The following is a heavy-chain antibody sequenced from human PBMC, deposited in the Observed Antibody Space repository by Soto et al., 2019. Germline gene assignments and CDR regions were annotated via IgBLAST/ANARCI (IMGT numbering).Heavy chain of an antibody. V-gene: IGHV1-69*06. CDR3: ARGWETVGATTPFAY. CDR2: IIPMFGTP. CDR1: GGTFSNYA. Sequence: GASVKVSCKASGGTFSNYAISWVRQAPGQRLEWMGGIIPMFGTPNYAQRFQGRVTITADKSTSTASMEVRNLKSDDTAVYYCARGWETVGATTPFAYWGQGTLVTVSS. D-gene: IGHD1-26*01. J-gene: IGHJ4*02.